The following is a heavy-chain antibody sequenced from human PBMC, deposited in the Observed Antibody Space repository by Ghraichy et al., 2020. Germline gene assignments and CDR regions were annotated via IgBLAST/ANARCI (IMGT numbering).Heavy chain of an antibody. J-gene: IGHJ4*02. D-gene: IGHD4-11*01. Sequence: GSLRLTCTVSGDSISSYSWSWIRQPPGKGLEWIGYFYNSGSTNYNPSLKSRFTISLDTSKNQFSLKLSSVTAADTAVYYCARVGDYSFKDWGQGTLVTVSS. CDR3: ARVGDYSFKD. CDR1: GDSISSYS. CDR2: FYNSGST. V-gene: IGHV4-59*01.